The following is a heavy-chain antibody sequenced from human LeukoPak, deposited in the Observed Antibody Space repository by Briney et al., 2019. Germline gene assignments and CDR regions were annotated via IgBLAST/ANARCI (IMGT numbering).Heavy chain of an antibody. J-gene: IGHJ5*02. CDR2: INTNTGNP. CDR1: GYTFTSYA. V-gene: IGHV7-4-1*02. Sequence: ASVKVSCKASGYTFTSYAMNWVRQAPGQGLEWMGWINTNTGNPTYAQGFTGRFVFSLDTSVSTAYLQISSLKAEDTAVYYCARDQFEFAYGSGTHPNWFDPWGQGTLVTVSS. CDR3: ARDQFEFAYGSGTHPNWFDP. D-gene: IGHD3-10*01.